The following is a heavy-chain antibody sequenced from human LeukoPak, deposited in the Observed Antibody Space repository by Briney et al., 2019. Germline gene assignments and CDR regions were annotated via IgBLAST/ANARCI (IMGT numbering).Heavy chain of an antibody. CDR2: ISGDGGRI. CDR1: GFAFHDYA. CDR3: AKDSRYCGGGGCYYLDY. D-gene: IGHD2-15*01. Sequence: GGSLRLSCAASGFAFHDYAMRWVRQVPGKGLEWVSLISGDGGRIYYADSVKGRFTISRDNSKNSLYLQMNSLRTEDTALYYCAKDSRYCGGGGCYYLDYWGQGTMVTVSS. J-gene: IGHJ4*02. V-gene: IGHV3-43*02.